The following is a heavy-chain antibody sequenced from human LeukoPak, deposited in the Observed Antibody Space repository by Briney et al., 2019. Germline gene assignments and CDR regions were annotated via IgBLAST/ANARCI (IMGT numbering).Heavy chain of an antibody. CDR1: GFTFSSYA. Sequence: GGSLRLSCAASGFTFSSYAMHWVRQAPGKGLEWVAVISYDGSNKYYADSVKGRFTISRDNSKNTLYLQMNSLRAEDTAVYYCARDTNYYDSSGYSESWFDPWGQGTLVTVSS. CDR2: ISYDGSNK. D-gene: IGHD3-22*01. CDR3: ARDTNYYDSSGYSESWFDP. V-gene: IGHV3-30*04. J-gene: IGHJ5*02.